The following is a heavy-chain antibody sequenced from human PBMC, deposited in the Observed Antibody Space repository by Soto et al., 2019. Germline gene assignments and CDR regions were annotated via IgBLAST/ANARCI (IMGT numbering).Heavy chain of an antibody. J-gene: IGHJ4*02. Sequence: EVQLVESGGGLVQPGGSLRLSCAASGFTFSSYWMSWVRQAPGKGLEWVSNIKQDGSEKYYVDSVKGRFTISRDNAKNSLYLQMNSLRAEDTAVYYWAREDGHHYDYIWGRYGFDYWGQGTLVTVSS. V-gene: IGHV3-7*01. CDR2: IKQDGSEK. CDR3: AREDGHHYDYIWGRYGFDY. CDR1: GFTFSSYW. D-gene: IGHD3-16*01.